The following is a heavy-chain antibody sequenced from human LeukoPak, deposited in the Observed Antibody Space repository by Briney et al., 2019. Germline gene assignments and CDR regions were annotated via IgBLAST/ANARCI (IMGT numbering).Heavy chain of an antibody. CDR3: AITSSWYGAFDI. D-gene: IGHD6-13*01. V-gene: IGHV5-51*01. Sequence: GESLKISGKGSGYSFTSYWIGWVRQMPGKGLEWMGIIYPGDSDTRYSRSFQGRVTISADKSISTAYLQWSSLKASDTAMYYCAITSSWYGAFDIWGQGTMVTVSS. J-gene: IGHJ3*02. CDR2: IYPGDSDT. CDR1: GYSFTSYW.